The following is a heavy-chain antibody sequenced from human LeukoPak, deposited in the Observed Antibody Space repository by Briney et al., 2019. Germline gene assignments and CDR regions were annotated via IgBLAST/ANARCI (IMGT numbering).Heavy chain of an antibody. CDR3: ARKAQYNGHYPLDY. Sequence: GGSLRLSCAASGFTFTSYSMSWVRQAPGKGLEWVSGTSDRGDYTYYADSVKGRFTISRDSSKNTLFLQMNSPRAEDTALYFCARKAQYNGHYPLDYWGQGTLVTVSS. J-gene: IGHJ4*02. D-gene: IGHD1-7*01. V-gene: IGHV3-23*01. CDR1: GFTFTSYS. CDR2: TSDRGDYT.